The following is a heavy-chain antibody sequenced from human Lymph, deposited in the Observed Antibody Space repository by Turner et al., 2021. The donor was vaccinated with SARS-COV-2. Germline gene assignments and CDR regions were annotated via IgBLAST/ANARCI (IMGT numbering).Heavy chain of an antibody. Sequence: QVQLVESGGGVVQPGRSLRLSCAASGFTFSSYGIHWVRQAPGKGLEWVAVIWYDASNKYYADSVKGRFTISRDNSKNTVYLQMNSLRAEDTAVYYCARDGAVGATTGLDYWGQGTLVTGSS. CDR2: IWYDASNK. CDR1: GFTFSSYG. J-gene: IGHJ4*02. CDR3: ARDGAVGATTGLDY. V-gene: IGHV3-33*01. D-gene: IGHD1-26*01.